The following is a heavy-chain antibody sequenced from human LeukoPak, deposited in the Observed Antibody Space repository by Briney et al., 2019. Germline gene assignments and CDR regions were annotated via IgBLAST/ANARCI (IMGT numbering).Heavy chain of an antibody. CDR1: GYTFTSYY. J-gene: IGHJ4*02. CDR3: AREPRYSDYDRVLDY. CDR2: INPSGGST. V-gene: IGHV1-46*01. Sequence: ASVKVSCKASGYTFTSYYMHWVRQAPGQGLEWMGIINPSGGSTSYAQKFQGRVTITADESTSTAYMELSSLRSEDSAVYYCAREPRYSDYDRVLDYWGQGTLVTVSS. D-gene: IGHD5-12*01.